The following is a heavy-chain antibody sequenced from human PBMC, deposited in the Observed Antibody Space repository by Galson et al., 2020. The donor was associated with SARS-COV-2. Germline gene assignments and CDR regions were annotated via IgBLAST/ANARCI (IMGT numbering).Heavy chain of an antibody. CDR2: ISYDGRNT. CDR1: GFTFSNYG. Sequence: GESLKISCAASGFTFSNYGMHWVRQAPGKGLEWMSLISYDGRNTYYGDSVKGRFTISRDNSKNTLYLQMNSLRDEDTAVYYCAKEINPSYYYYGMDGWGQGAAVTVSS. D-gene: IGHD6-6*01. V-gene: IGHV3-30*18. CDR3: AKEINPSYYYYGMDG. J-gene: IGHJ6*02.